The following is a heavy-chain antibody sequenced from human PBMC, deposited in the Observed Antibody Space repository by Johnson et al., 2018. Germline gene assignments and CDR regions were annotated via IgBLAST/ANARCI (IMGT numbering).Heavy chain of an antibody. CDR3: VSRYYDSSGYYSRDYGMDV. D-gene: IGHD3-22*01. J-gene: IGHJ6*02. CDR2: ISGSGGST. V-gene: IGHV3-23*01. CDR1: GFTFSSYA. Sequence: VQLQESGGGLVQPGGSLRLSCAASGFTFSSYALSWVRQAPGEGLEWVSAISGSGGSTYYAASVKGRFTIPRDNAKNSLYLQMNSRRAEDTAVYYWVSRYYDSSGYYSRDYGMDVWGQGTTVTVSS.